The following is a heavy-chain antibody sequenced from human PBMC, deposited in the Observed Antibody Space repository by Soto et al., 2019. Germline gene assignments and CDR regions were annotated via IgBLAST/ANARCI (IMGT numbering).Heavy chain of an antibody. CDR3: ARGGGDYYMDV. D-gene: IGHD3-16*01. J-gene: IGHJ6*03. CDR2: INYRGST. CDR1: GGSFSGYY. Sequence: QVQLPQWGVGLLKPSETLSLTCAVYGGSFSGYYWSWIRQPPGEGLEWIGEINYRGSTNSNPALKSRVTISVSRSMHQFSLKLTSVTAADTAVYYCARGGGDYYMDVWGNGTTVTVSS. V-gene: IGHV4-34*01.